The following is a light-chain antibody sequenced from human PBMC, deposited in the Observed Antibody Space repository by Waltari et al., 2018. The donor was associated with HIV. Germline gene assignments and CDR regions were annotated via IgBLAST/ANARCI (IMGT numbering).Light chain of an antibody. V-gene: IGKV1-33*01. Sequence: DIQLTQSPPSLSASVGDKVTITCQASQDITEYLNWYHPKPGKDPKLLTDDAYNLERGVQERCSGSGDGTDFSCTISRLRPEDSATYYCQRYGKLPCTLGGGNKVELK. CDR1: QDITEY. J-gene: IGKJ4*01. CDR3: QRYGKLPCT. CDR2: DAY.